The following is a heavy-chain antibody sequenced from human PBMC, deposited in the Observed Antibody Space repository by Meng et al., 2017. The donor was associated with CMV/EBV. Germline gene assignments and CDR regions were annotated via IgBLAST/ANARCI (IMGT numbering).Heavy chain of an antibody. CDR3: ARHGDTAMVVGIDY. V-gene: IGHV4-4*07. Sequence: VQLKESCPGLVKLSETLSLTCTVSGVYISSYYWSWIRHADGKGLEWIGRIYTSGSTNYNPSLKSRVTMSVDTSKNQFSLKLSSVTAADTAVYYCARHGDTAMVVGIDYWGQGTLVTVSS. CDR1: GVYISSYY. J-gene: IGHJ4*02. D-gene: IGHD5-18*01. CDR2: IYTSGST.